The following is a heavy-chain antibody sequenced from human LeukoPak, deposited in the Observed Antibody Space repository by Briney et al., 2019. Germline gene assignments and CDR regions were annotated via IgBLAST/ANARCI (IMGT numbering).Heavy chain of an antibody. CDR3: ARGHYGMDV. CDR2: MSWDGGST. CDR1: GFTFDDYG. Sequence: PGGSLRLSCAASGFTFDDYGMNWVRQAPGEGLEWVSGMSWDGGSTSYADSVKGRFTISRDNAKNSLYLQMNSLTAEDTAFYYCARGHYGMDVWGQGAMVIVSS. V-gene: IGHV3-20*04. J-gene: IGHJ6*02.